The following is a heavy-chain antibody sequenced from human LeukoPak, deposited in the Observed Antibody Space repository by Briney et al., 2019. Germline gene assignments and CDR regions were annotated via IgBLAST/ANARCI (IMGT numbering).Heavy chain of an antibody. Sequence: GGSLRLSCAASGFTLSSYAMSWVRQAPGKGLEWVSDIRGRGGRTYYADSVKGRFTISRDNSKNMLDLQMNSLRAEDTAVYYCAKRIDIAVVPEAATHQAFDVWGQGTMVTVSS. CDR3: AKRIDIAVVPEAATHQAFDV. V-gene: IGHV3-23*01. CDR2: IRGRGGRT. CDR1: GFTLSSYA. D-gene: IGHD2-2*01. J-gene: IGHJ3*01.